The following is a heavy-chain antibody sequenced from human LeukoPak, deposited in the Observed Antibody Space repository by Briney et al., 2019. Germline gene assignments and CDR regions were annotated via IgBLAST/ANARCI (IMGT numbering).Heavy chain of an antibody. D-gene: IGHD3-3*01. CDR3: ARSGTFWSGYFFDY. CDR1: GGSFSGYY. V-gene: IGHV4-34*01. CDR2: INHSGST. J-gene: IGHJ4*02. Sequence: SETLSLTCAVYGGSFSGYYWSWIRRPPGKGLEWIGEINHSGSTNYNPSLKSRVTISVDTSKNQFSLKLSSVTAADTAVYYCARSGTFWSGYFFDYWGQGTLVTVSS.